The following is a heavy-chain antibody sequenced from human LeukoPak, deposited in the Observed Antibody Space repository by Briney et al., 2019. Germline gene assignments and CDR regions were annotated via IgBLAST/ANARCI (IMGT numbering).Heavy chain of an antibody. V-gene: IGHV3-23*01. CDR2: ISVSGGST. CDR3: ARVPKNTIYGMDV. CDR1: GFTFSRFA. J-gene: IGHJ6*02. Sequence: GGSLRLSCAASGFTFSRFAMNWVRQAPGKGPEWVSLISVSGGSTYYADSVKGRVTISRDNSKNTLYLQMRSLRVEDTAVYYCARVPKNTIYGMDVWGQGTTVTVSS. D-gene: IGHD1/OR15-1a*01.